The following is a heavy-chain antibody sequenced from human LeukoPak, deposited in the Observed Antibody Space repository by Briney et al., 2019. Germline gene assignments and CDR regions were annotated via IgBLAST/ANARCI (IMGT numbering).Heavy chain of an antibody. Sequence: GGSLRLSCAASGFTFSSYAMHWVRQAPGKGLEWVAVISYDGSNKYYADSVKGRFTISRDNTKKSLYLQMDSLRADDTAVYYCARDKESGYSDWPRYFQHWGQGTLVTVSS. D-gene: IGHD3-9*01. CDR1: GFTFSSYA. CDR2: ISYDGSNK. CDR3: ARDKESGYSDWPRYFQH. J-gene: IGHJ1*01. V-gene: IGHV3-30-3*01.